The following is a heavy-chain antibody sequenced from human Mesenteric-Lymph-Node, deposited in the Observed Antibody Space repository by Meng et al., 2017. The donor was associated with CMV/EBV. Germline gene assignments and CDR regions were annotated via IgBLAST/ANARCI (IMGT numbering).Heavy chain of an antibody. D-gene: IGHD3-10*01. CDR1: GFTFSRYG. J-gene: IGHJ6*02. CDR2: IRYDGSNK. Sequence: GGSLRLSCAASGFTFSRYGMHWVRQAPGKGLEWVAFIRYDGSNKYYADSVKGRFTISRDNSKNTLYLQMNSLRAEDTAVYYCAKVIDGSGSLVRSHYYYYGMDVWGQGTTVTVSS. CDR3: AKVIDGSGSLVRSHYYYYGMDV. V-gene: IGHV3-30*02.